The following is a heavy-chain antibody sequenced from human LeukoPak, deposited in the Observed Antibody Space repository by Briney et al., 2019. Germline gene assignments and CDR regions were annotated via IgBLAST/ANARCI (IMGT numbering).Heavy chain of an antibody. CDR1: GFIFSTYW. Sequence: GGSLRLSCAASGFIFSTYWMSWVRQAPGKGLEWVANIRQDGNKIYYVDSVKGRFTISRDNAKNSLYLQMNSLRAEDTAVYYCARDKLTGTTSRAFDIWGQGTMVTVSS. V-gene: IGHV3-7*03. D-gene: IGHD1-20*01. CDR3: ARDKLTGTTSRAFDI. CDR2: IRQDGNKI. J-gene: IGHJ3*02.